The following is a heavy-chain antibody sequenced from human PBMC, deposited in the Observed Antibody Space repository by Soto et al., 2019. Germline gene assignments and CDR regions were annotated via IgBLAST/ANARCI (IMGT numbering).Heavy chain of an antibody. V-gene: IGHV1-46*01. CDR1: GDTFTDYY. D-gene: IGHD2-21*02. J-gene: IGHJ4*02. Sequence: QVQLMQSGAEVKKPGASVKVSCKASGDTFTDYYIHWVRQAPGQGLEWMGTVNPSGGHTTYAQHFLGRVTRTRDTSTSTLYMELTSLTSDATAIYYCARGGHVVVVTAALDYSGQGTLVTVSS. CDR2: VNPSGGHT. CDR3: ARGGHVVVVTAALDY.